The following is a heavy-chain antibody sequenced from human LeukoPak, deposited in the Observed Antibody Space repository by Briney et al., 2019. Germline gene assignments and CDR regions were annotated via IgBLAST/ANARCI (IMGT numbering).Heavy chain of an antibody. CDR1: GFTFSSYA. D-gene: IGHD3-22*01. J-gene: IGHJ4*02. V-gene: IGHV3-23*01. CDR2: ISGSGGST. Sequence: PGGSLRLSCAASGFTFSSYAMSWVRQAPGKGLEWVSAISGSGGSTYYADSVKGRFTIYRDNSKNTLYLQMNSLRAEDTAVYHCAMGVVVIDFDYWGQGTLVTVSS. CDR3: AMGVVVIDFDY.